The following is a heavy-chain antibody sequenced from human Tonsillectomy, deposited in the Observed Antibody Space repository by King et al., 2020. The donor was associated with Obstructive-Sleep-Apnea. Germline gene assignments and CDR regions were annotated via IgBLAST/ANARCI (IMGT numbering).Heavy chain of an antibody. J-gene: IGHJ6*02. D-gene: IGHD4-23*01. V-gene: IGHV3-30*02. Sequence: VQLVESGGGVVQPGGSLRLSCAASGFTFSSYGMHWVRQAPGKGLEWVAFVRYDGTNDYYADSGKGRFTISRDNSKNTLYLQMSSLRAEDTAGYYCAKDLVTLSHPYYYYYALDVWGQGTTVTVSS. CDR1: GFTFSSYG. CDR3: AKDLVTLSHPYYYYYALDV. CDR2: VRYDGTND.